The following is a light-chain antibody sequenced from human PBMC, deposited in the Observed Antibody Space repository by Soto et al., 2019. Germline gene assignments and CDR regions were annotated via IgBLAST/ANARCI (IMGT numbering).Light chain of an antibody. J-gene: IGLJ2*01. CDR1: SSDVGGHDY. Sequence: QSALTQPPSASGSPGQSVTISCTGTSSDVGGHDYVSWYQQHPGKAPKLMIYEVSKRPSGVPDRFSGSKSGNTASLTVSGLQTDDGADYYCSSYAGNNIVLFGGGTKVTVL. CDR2: EVS. CDR3: SSYAGNNIVL. V-gene: IGLV2-8*01.